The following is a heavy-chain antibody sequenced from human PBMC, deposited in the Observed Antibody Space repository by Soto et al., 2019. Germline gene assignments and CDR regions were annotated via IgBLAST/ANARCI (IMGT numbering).Heavy chain of an antibody. Sequence: QGQLVQSGAEVKKPGASVKVSCKASGYTFTSYGISWVRQAPGQGLEWMGWISAYNGNTNYAQKLQGRVTMTTDTSTSTAYTELRSLRSDDTAVYYCARAPAFSGGAGGVDYWGQGTLVTVSS. CDR2: ISAYNGNT. J-gene: IGHJ4*02. CDR3: ARAPAFSGGAGGVDY. V-gene: IGHV1-18*01. CDR1: GYTFTSYG. D-gene: IGHD6-19*01.